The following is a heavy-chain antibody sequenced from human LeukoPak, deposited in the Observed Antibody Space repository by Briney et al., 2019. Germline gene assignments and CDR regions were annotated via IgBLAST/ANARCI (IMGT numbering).Heavy chain of an antibody. Sequence: SETLSLTCTVSGGSINSYYWSWIRQPPGKGLEGIGYIYYSGSTNYNPSLKSRVTISVDTSKNQFSLRLSSVTAADTAVYYCARVTGYMTEDYFDYWGQGTLITVSS. J-gene: IGHJ4*02. CDR3: ARVTGYMTEDYFDY. D-gene: IGHD6-13*01. CDR1: GGSINSYY. CDR2: IYYSGST. V-gene: IGHV4-59*01.